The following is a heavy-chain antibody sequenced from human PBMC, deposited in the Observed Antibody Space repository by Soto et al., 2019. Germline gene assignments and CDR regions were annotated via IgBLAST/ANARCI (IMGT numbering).Heavy chain of an antibody. CDR3: ARGLVGADDFDI. J-gene: IGHJ3*02. CDR1: GYTFTSYG. D-gene: IGHD1-26*01. V-gene: IGHV1-18*01. CDR2: ISAYNGNT. Sequence: ASVKVSCKASGYTFTSYGISWVRQAPGQGLEWMGWISAYNGNTNYAQKLQGRVTRTTDTSTSTAYMELKSLRSDDTAVYSCARGLVGADDFDIWGQGTMVTVSS.